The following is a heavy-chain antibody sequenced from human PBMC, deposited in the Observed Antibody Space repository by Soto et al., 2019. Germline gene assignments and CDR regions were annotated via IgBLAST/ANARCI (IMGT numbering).Heavy chain of an antibody. CDR2: MNNDGSYT. CDR3: VRGGYMHACDI. Sequence: EVQLVESGGGLVQPGGSLRLSCAASGFTFSSYWMYWVRQAPGMGLEWVSHMNNDGSYTIYAESEKGRFTFSRDNAKNTLYLQMNSLRAEDTAVYYCVRGGYMHACDIWGQGTMVTVSS. V-gene: IGHV3-74*01. J-gene: IGHJ3*02. CDR1: GFTFSSYW. D-gene: IGHD6-13*01.